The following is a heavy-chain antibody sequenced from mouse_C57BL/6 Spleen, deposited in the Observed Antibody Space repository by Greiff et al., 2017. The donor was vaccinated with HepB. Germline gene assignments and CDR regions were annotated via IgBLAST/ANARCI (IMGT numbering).Heavy chain of an antibody. J-gene: IGHJ4*01. CDR3: VRQSPLYYGYAMDY. D-gene: IGHD1-1*02. CDR2: IRSKSNNYAT. Sequence: EVKLVESGGGLVQPKGSLKLSCAASGFSFNTYAMNWVRQAPGKGLEWVARIRSKSNNYATYYADSVKDRFTISRDDSESMLYLQMNNLKTEDTAMDYCVRQSPLYYGYAMDYWGQGTSVTVSS. V-gene: IGHV10-1*01. CDR1: GFSFNTYA.